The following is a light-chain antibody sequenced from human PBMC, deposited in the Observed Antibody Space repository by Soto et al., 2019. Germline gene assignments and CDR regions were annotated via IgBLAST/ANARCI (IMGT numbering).Light chain of an antibody. Sequence: DIRMTQSPSSLSASVGDRVTITCRASQSISTYLSWYQQKPGKAPKLLIYGATRLQSGAPSRFTGSGSVTEFTLTISSLQPDDFATYSCQQSYSNPPTFAQGTKLEIK. V-gene: IGKV1-39*01. CDR1: QSISTY. J-gene: IGKJ2*01. CDR2: GAT. CDR3: QQSYSNPPT.